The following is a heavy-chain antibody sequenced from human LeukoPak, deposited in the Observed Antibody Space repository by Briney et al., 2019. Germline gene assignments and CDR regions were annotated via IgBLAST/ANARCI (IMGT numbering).Heavy chain of an antibody. J-gene: IGHJ4*02. CDR3: AKSFTVAGDESSDY. Sequence: GGSLRLSCAASGFTFSSYAMSWVRQAPGKGLEWVSAISGSGGSTYYADSVKGRFTISRDNSKNTLYLQMNSLRAEDTAVYYCAKSFTVAGDESSDYWGQGTLVTVSS. CDR2: ISGSGGST. V-gene: IGHV3-23*01. D-gene: IGHD6-19*01. CDR1: GFTFSSYA.